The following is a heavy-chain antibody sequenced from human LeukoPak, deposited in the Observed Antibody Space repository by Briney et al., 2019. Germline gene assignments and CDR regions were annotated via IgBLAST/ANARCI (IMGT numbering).Heavy chain of an antibody. J-gene: IGHJ3*02. CDR3: AKDRFDYDSSGYPYDI. CDR2: ISDTATDI. V-gene: IGHV3-21*01. D-gene: IGHD3-22*01. CDR1: GFTFSSYG. Sequence: GGSLRLSYAASGFTFSSYGMHWVRQAPGKGLEWVSSISDTATDIYYADSVKGRFTISRDNAKNSLYLQMNSLRAEDTAVYYCAKDRFDYDSSGYPYDIWGQGTMVTVSS.